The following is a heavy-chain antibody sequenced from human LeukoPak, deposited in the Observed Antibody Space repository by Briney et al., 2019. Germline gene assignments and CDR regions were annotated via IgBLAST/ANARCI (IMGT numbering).Heavy chain of an antibody. CDR3: ARQMTSYGELNDAFDI. V-gene: IGHV4-39*01. Sequence: SETLSLTCTVSGGSISSSSYYWGWIRQPPGKGLEWIGSIYYSGSTYYNPSLKSRVTISVDTSKNQFSLKLSSVTAADTAVYYCARQMTSYGELNDAFDIWGQGTMVTVSS. J-gene: IGHJ3*02. CDR1: GGSISSSSYY. CDR2: IYYSGST. D-gene: IGHD1-26*01.